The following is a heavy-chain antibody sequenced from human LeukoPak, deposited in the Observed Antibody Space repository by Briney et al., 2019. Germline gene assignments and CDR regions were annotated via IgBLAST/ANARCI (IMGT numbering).Heavy chain of an antibody. D-gene: IGHD3-9*01. CDR2: ISSSGSTI. CDR1: GFTFSSYE. Sequence: PGGSLRLSCAASGFTFSSYEMNWVRQAPGKGLEWVSYISSSGSTIYYADSVKGRFTISRDNAKNTLYLQMNSLRAEDTAVYYCAKAGYVDFDPTFWGQGTLVTVSS. CDR3: AKAGYVDFDPTF. V-gene: IGHV3-48*03. J-gene: IGHJ4*02.